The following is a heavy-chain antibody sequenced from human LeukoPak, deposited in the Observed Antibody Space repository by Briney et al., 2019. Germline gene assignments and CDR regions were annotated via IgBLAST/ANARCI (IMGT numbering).Heavy chain of an antibody. CDR2: INPNSAGT. V-gene: IGHV1-2*02. CDR1: GYTFTAYY. CDR3: ARGYIISSRHRNHAFDI. Sequence: ASVKVSCKASGYTFTAYYMHWVRQAPGQGLEWMGWINPNSAGTNYAQKFQGRVTMTRDTSISTAYMELSSLRSEDTAVYYCARGYIISSRHRNHAFDIWGQGTMVTVSS. D-gene: IGHD6-13*01. J-gene: IGHJ3*02.